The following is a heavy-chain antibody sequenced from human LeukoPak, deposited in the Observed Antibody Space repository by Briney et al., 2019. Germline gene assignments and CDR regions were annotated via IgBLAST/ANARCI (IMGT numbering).Heavy chain of an antibody. CDR3: AGSWGYRALDI. CDR1: GFIFRNYW. CDR2: IQQDGSEK. Sequence: GGSLRLSCAASGFIFRNYWMSWVRQAPGKGLEWVANIQQDGSEKSYVDSVKGRFTIPRDNARSSLYLQMDSLRAEDTALYYCAGSWGYRALDIWGQGTMVTVSS. J-gene: IGHJ3*02. D-gene: IGHD3-16*01. V-gene: IGHV3-7*01.